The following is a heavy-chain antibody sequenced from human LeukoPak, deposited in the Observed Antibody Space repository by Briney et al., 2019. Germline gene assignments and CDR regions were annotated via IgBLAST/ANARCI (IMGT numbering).Heavy chain of an antibody. J-gene: IGHJ3*02. CDR2: ISSSSSTI. D-gene: IGHD5-24*01. V-gene: IGHV3-48*04. Sequence: GGSRSLSFAASGFTFSSFTWNWFRQAPGKGLEWVSYISSSSSTIYYADSVKGRFTISRDNAKNSLYLQMNSLRAEDTAVYYCASDVEGIWGQGTMVTVSS. CDR3: ASDVEGI. CDR1: GFTFSSFT.